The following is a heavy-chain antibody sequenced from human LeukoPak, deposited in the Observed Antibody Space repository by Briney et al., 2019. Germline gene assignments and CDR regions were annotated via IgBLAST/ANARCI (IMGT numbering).Heavy chain of an antibody. CDR3: AREEAVADSPFDY. J-gene: IGHJ4*02. V-gene: IGHV4-61*02. CDR1: GGSISSGSYY. D-gene: IGHD6-19*01. CDR2: IYTSGST. Sequence: SETLSLTCTVSGGSISSGSYYWSWIRQPAGKGLEWIGRIYTSGSTNYNPSLKSRVTISVDTSKNQFSLKLSSVTAADTAVYYCAREEAVADSPFDYWGQGTLVTVSS.